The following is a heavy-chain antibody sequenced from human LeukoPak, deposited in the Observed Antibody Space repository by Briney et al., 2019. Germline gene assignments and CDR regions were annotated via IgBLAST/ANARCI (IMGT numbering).Heavy chain of an antibody. J-gene: IGHJ4*02. CDR3: ARGRYYYDSSGYYYGFDY. CDR1: GGSFSGYY. CDR2: INHSGST. Sequence: PSETLSLTCAVYGGSFSGYYWSWIRQPPGKGLEWIGEINHSGSTNYNASLKSRVTISVDTSKNQFSLKLSSVTAADTAVYYCARGRYYYDSSGYYYGFDYWGQGTLVTVSS. D-gene: IGHD3-22*01. V-gene: IGHV4-34*01.